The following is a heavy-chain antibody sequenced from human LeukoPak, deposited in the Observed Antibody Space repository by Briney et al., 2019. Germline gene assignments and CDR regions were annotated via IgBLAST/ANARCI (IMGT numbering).Heavy chain of an antibody. CDR2: IKQDGSEK. Sequence: GGSLRLSCAASGFTFSSYWMSWVRQAPGKGLEWVANIKQDGSEKYYVDSVKGRFTISRDNAKNSLYLQMNSLRSEDTAVYYCARGLNYDFWSGYRVGYYYYGMDVWGQGTTVTVSS. D-gene: IGHD3-3*01. J-gene: IGHJ6*02. CDR1: GFTFSSYW. V-gene: IGHV3-7*03. CDR3: ARGLNYDFWSGYRVGYYYYGMDV.